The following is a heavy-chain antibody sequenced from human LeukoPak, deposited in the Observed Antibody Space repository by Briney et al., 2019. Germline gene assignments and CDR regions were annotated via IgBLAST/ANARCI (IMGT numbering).Heavy chain of an antibody. D-gene: IGHD5-12*01. CDR3: ARDRGYEDV. J-gene: IGHJ6*04. CDR2: IYTSGST. V-gene: IGHV4-39*07. Sequence: SETLSLTCTVSGGSISSSSYYWGWIRQPPGKGLEWIGSIYTSGSTNYNPSLKSRVTMSVDTSKNQFSLQLNFVTPEDTAVYYCARDRGYEDVWGKGTTVTVSS. CDR1: GGSISSSSYY.